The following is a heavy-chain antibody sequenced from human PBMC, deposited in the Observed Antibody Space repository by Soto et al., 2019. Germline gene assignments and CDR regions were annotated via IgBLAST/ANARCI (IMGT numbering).Heavy chain of an antibody. D-gene: IGHD1-26*01. CDR1: GGSFSAYY. V-gene: IGHV4-34*12. CDR3: ARQRPTDGRWEFANYYGMDV. Sequence: PSETLSLTCAVYGGSFSAYYWSWVRQPPGKGLEWIGEIIHSESTKYNPSLKSRVTISVDTSKNQFPLKLSSVTAADTAVYYCARQRPTDGRWEFANYYGMDVWGQGTPVTVSS. J-gene: IGHJ6*02. CDR2: IIHSEST.